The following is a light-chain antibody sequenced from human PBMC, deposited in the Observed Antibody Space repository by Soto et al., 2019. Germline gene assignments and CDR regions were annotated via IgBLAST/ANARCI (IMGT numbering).Light chain of an antibody. Sequence: EIVLTQSPGTLSLSPGERATLSCRASQTVSTNYLAWYQQKPGQAPRLLIYGASKRATGIPDRFSGSGSGTDFTLTIIILEPEDFAVYCCQQYGSSPRTFGQGTKVEIK. CDR2: GAS. J-gene: IGKJ1*01. V-gene: IGKV3-20*01. CDR1: QTVSTNY. CDR3: QQYGSSPRT.